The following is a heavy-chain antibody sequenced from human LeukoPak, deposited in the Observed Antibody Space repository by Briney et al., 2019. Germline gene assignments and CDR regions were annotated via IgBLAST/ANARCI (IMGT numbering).Heavy chain of an antibody. J-gene: IGHJ4*02. D-gene: IGHD3-22*01. CDR3: ARVTGYVIEDYFDY. V-gene: IGHV4-39*07. CDR1: GGSISSSSYY. CDR2: IYHSGST. Sequence: SETLSLTCTVSGGSISSSSYYWGWIRQPPGKGLEWIGSIYHSGSTYYNPSLKSRVTISVDTSKNQFSLKLSSVTAADTAVYYCARVTGYVIEDYFDYWGQGTLVTVSS.